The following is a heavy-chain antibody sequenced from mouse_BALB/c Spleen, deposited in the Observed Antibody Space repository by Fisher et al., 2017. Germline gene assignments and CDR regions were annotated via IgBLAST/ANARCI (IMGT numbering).Heavy chain of an antibody. Sequence: GRFTISRDNAKNTLYLEMSSLRSEDTAMYYCARCGNVYYAMDYWGQGTSVTVSS. CDR3: ARCGNVYYAMDY. J-gene: IGHJ4*01. D-gene: IGHD2-1*01. V-gene: IGHV5-9-4*01.